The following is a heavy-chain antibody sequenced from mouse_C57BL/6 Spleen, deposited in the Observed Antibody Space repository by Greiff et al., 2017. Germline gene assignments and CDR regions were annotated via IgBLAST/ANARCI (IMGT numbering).Heavy chain of an antibody. CDR1: GFTFSSYT. CDR3: ARHEPLVPFAY. J-gene: IGHJ3*01. Sequence: EVKVLESGGGLVKPGGSLKLSCAASGFTFSSYTMSWVRQTPEQRLEWVATICGGGGNTYYPDSVKGRFTISRDNAKNTLYLQMSSLRSEDTALYYCARHEPLVPFAYWGQGTLVTVSA. CDR2: ICGGGGNT. V-gene: IGHV5-9*01.